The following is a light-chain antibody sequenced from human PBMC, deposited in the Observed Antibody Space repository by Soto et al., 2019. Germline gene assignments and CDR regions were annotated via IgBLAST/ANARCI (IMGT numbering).Light chain of an antibody. CDR1: QSISSY. Sequence: DIQMTQXPSSLSASVGDRVTITCRASQSISSYLNWYQQKPGKAPKLLIYAASSLQSGVPSRFSGSGSGTDFTLTISSLQPEDFATYYCQQSYSTPRTFGQGTKV. V-gene: IGKV1-39*01. J-gene: IGKJ1*01. CDR2: AAS. CDR3: QQSYSTPRT.